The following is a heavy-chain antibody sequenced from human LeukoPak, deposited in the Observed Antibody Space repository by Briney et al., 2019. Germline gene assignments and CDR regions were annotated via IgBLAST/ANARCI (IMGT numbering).Heavy chain of an antibody. CDR1: GLPSSSIT. Sequence: GGPLSSSVEPPGLPSSSITMTWSRRAPGKGREGAPSISSRRSYIYYADSVKGRFTISRDNAKNSLYLQMNSLRAEDTAVYYCARDSGGIAVAGPYYYYGMDVWGQGTTVTVSS. CDR2: ISSRRSYI. J-gene: IGHJ6*02. CDR3: ARDSGGIAVAGPYYYYGMDV. V-gene: IGHV3-21*01. D-gene: IGHD6-19*01.